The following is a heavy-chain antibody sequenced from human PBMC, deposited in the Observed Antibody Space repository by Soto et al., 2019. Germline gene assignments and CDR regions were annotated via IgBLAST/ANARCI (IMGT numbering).Heavy chain of an antibody. CDR2: ISAYNGNT. CDR3: AIGTVPAAMIEMADRPAFDI. Sequence: ASVKVSCKASGYTFTSYGISWVRQAPGQGLEWMGWISAYNGNTNYAQKLQGRVTMTTDTSTSTAYMELRSLRSDDTAVYYCAIGTVPAAMIEMADRPAFDIWGQGTMVTVSS. J-gene: IGHJ3*02. CDR1: GYTFTSYG. D-gene: IGHD2-2*01. V-gene: IGHV1-18*01.